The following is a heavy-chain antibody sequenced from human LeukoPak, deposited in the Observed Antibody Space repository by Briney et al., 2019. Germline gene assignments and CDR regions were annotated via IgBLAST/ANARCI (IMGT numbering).Heavy chain of an antibody. Sequence: GASVKVSRKVSGYTLTELSMHWVRQAPGKGLEWMGGFDPEDGETIYAQKFQGRVTMTEDTSTDTAYMELSSLRSEDTAVYYCATEAVVRGVTPGYYYYYYMDVWGKGTTVTVSS. D-gene: IGHD3-10*01. CDR1: GYTLTELS. J-gene: IGHJ6*03. V-gene: IGHV1-24*01. CDR3: ATEAVVRGVTPGYYYYYYMDV. CDR2: FDPEDGET.